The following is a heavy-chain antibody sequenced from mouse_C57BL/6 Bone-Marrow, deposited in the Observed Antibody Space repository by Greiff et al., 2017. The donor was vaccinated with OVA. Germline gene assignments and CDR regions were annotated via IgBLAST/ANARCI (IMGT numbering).Heavy chain of an antibody. CDR1: GYTFTNYW. Sequence: QVHVKQPGAELVKPGASVKLSCKASGYTFTNYWMHWVKQRPGQGLEWIGMIHPNSGSTNYNEKFKSKATLTVDKSSSTAYMQLSSLTSEDSAVYYCARANYDYGFAYWGQGTLVTVSA. CDR3: ARANYDYGFAY. CDR2: IHPNSGST. J-gene: IGHJ3*01. V-gene: IGHV1-64*01. D-gene: IGHD2-4*01.